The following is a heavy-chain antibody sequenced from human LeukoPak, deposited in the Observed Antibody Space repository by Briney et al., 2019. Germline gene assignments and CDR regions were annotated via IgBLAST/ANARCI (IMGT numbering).Heavy chain of an antibody. CDR2: ITGSGDTT. J-gene: IGHJ4*02. CDR3: AKWGDYDILTGYYVSDF. Sequence: GGSLRLSCAASGFTFSSYAMSWVRQAPGKGLEWVSAITGSGDTTYYADSVKGRFTISRDNSKNTLYVEMNTLRAEDTAVYYCAKWGDYDILTGYYVSDFWGQGTLVTVSS. CDR1: GFTFSSYA. D-gene: IGHD3-9*01. V-gene: IGHV3-23*01.